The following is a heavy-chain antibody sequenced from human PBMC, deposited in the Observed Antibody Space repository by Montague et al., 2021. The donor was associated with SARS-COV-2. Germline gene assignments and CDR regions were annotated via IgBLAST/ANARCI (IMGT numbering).Heavy chain of an antibody. D-gene: IGHD3-22*01. Sequence: SETLSLTCTVSGGSISSYYWSWIRQPPGKGLEWIGYIYYSGSTNYNPSXXSRVTISVDTSKNQFSLKLSSVTAADTAVYYCAREVRYYYDSSGPGASDIWGQGTMVTVSS. CDR2: IYYSGST. J-gene: IGHJ3*02. V-gene: IGHV4-59*01. CDR3: AREVRYYYDSSGPGASDI. CDR1: GGSISSYY.